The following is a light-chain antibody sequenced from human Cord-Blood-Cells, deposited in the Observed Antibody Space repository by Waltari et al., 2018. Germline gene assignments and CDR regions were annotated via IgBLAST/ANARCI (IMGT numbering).Light chain of an antibody. CDR2: DVS. CDR1: SSDVGGYNY. J-gene: IGLJ1*01. V-gene: IGLV2-14*01. Sequence: QSALTQPASVSGSPGQSITISCTGTSSDVGGYNYVSWYQQHPGKAPKLMIYDVSNRPAGVSKRCSGSKSGNTASLTSSGLQAEDEADYYCSSYTSSSTLGVFGTGTKVTVL. CDR3: SSYTSSSTLGV.